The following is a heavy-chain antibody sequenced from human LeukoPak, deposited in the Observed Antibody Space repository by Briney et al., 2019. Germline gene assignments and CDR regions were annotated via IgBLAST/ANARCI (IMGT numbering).Heavy chain of an antibody. Sequence: QPGGSLRLSCAASGFTFSNYNMNWVRQAPGKGLEWVSTISHDGSKKYYGESVKGRFTISRDTSKNTLYVHMSSLRAEDTAVYFCAKDTPSPNSGFYHYWGQGTLVTVSS. J-gene: IGHJ4*02. CDR2: ISHDGSKK. D-gene: IGHD1-26*01. V-gene: IGHV3-30*18. CDR1: GFTFSNYN. CDR3: AKDTPSPNSGFYHY.